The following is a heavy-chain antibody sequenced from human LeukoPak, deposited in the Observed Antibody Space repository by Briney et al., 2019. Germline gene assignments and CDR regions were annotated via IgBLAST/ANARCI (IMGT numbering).Heavy chain of an antibody. CDR2: ISAYNGNT. J-gene: IGHJ5*02. Sequence: ASVKVSCKASGYTFTSYGISWVRQAPGQGLEWMGWISAYNGNTNYAQKLQGRVTMTTDTSTSTAYMELSSLRSEDTAVYYCARESARYDFWSGYYNWFDPWGQGTLVTVSS. V-gene: IGHV1-18*01. CDR3: ARESARYDFWSGYYNWFDP. CDR1: GYTFTSYG. D-gene: IGHD3-3*01.